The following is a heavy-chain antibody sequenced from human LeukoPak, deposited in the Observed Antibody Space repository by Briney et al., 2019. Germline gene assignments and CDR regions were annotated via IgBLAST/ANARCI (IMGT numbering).Heavy chain of an antibody. CDR1: GFTFSTYW. Sequence: PGGSLRLSCAASGFTFSTYWMSWVRQAPGKGLEWVSAISGSGGSTYYADSVKGRFTISRDNSRNTLYLQMNSLRAEDTAVYYCAKGLGPFDYWGQGTLVTVSS. CDR3: AKGLGPFDY. D-gene: IGHD1-26*01. J-gene: IGHJ4*02. CDR2: ISGSGGST. V-gene: IGHV3-23*01.